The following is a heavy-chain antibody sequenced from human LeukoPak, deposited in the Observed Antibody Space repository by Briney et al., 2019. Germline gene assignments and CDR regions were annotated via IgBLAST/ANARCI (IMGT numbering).Heavy chain of an antibody. V-gene: IGHV3-53*01. CDR1: GFTVSSNY. D-gene: IGHD3-16*02. Sequence: GGSLRLSCAASGFTVSSNYMSWVRQAPGKGLEWVSVIYSGGSTYHADSVKGRFTISRDNSKNTLYLQMNSLRAEDTAVYYCASPLGELSPPWYWGQGTLVTVSS. CDR3: ASPLGELSPPWY. CDR2: IYSGGST. J-gene: IGHJ4*02.